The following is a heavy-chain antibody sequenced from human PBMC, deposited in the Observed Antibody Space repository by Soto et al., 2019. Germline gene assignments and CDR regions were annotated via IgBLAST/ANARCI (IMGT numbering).Heavy chain of an antibody. Sequence: QVQLVQSGAEVKKPGSSVKVSCKASGGTFSSYAISWVRQAPGQGLEWMGGIIPIFGTATYAQKFQGRVTITADESTSTAYMELSSLRSEDTVVYYCARHWGANYYYGMDVWGQGTTVTVSS. V-gene: IGHV1-69*01. CDR3: ARHWGANYYYGMDV. J-gene: IGHJ6*02. D-gene: IGHD1-26*01. CDR2: IIPIFGTA. CDR1: GGTFSSYA.